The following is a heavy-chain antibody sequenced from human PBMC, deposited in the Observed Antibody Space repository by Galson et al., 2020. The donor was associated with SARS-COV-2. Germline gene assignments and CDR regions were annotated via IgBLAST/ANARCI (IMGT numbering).Heavy chain of an antibody. CDR3: ARVWERGFSYGNWFDP. J-gene: IGHJ5*02. CDR1: GYAFTNYD. CDR2: MNPKSGNT. D-gene: IGHD5-18*01. Sequence: ASVKVSCKASGYAFTNYDINWMRQATGEGLEWMGWMNPKSGNTGYVQKFQGRVTMTRDTSTSTAYMELSSLRSEDTAVYYCARVWERGFSYGNWFDPWGQGTLVTVSS. V-gene: IGHV1-8*01.